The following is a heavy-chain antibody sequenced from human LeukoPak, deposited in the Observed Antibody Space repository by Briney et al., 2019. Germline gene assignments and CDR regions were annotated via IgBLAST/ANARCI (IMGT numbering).Heavy chain of an antibody. Sequence: GASVKVSCKASGGTFSSYAISWVRQAPGQGLEWMGRIIPILGIANYAQKFQGRVTITADKSTSTAYMELSSLRSEDTAVYYCARDQRITIFGVVPDWFDPWGQGTLVTVSS. J-gene: IGHJ5*02. CDR1: GGTFSSYA. CDR2: IIPILGIA. CDR3: ARDQRITIFGVVPDWFDP. D-gene: IGHD3-3*01. V-gene: IGHV1-69*04.